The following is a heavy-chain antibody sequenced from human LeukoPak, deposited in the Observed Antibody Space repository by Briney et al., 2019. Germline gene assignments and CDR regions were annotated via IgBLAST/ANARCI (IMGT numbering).Heavy chain of an antibody. CDR1: GYSFTTYW. CDR2: IYPDDSDT. D-gene: IGHD2-8*02. CDR3: ATHGAGYGTDILIKAGF. J-gene: IGHJ4*02. V-gene: IGHV5-51*01. Sequence: GESLKISCKSSGYSFTTYWIGWVRQVPGKGLEWMGLIYPDDSDTRYSPSFQGQVTISADKSISTAYLHWPSLKASDTAIYYCATHGAGYGTDILIKAGFWGQGTQVAVS.